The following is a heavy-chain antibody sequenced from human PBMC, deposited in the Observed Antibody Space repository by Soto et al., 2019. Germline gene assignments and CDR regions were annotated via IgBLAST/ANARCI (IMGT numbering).Heavy chain of an antibody. CDR3: VNWNDEDVD. Sequence: EVVLLESGGGLAQPGGSLRLSCVASGFTFSKYAMNWVRQAPGKGLDWVASIGGTAVSTDYADSVKGRFTISRDNSKNTVSRQMDNLRVEDTATYYCVNWNDEDVDWGQGTLVAVSS. CDR1: GFTFSKYA. CDR2: IGGTAVST. D-gene: IGHD1-1*01. V-gene: IGHV3-23*01. J-gene: IGHJ4*01.